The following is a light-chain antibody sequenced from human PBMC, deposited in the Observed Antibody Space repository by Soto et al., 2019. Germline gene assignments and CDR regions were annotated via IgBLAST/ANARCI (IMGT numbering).Light chain of an antibody. CDR3: QHYSTWLWT. J-gene: IGKJ1*01. V-gene: IGKV3-15*01. CDR2: GAS. CDR1: QSVDSK. Sequence: EIVMTQSPATLSVSPAERATLSCRASQSVDSKLAWYQQKPGQGPRLLIYGASSRATGIPARFSGSGSGTEFTLTISSLQSEDFAVYYCQHYSTWLWTFGPGTKVEI.